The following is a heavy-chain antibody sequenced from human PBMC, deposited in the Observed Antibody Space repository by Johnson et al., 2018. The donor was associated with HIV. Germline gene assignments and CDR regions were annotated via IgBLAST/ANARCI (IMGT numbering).Heavy chain of an antibody. CDR1: GFTVSSSY. J-gene: IGHJ3*02. Sequence: QVQLVESGGGLVQPGGSLRLSCVVSGFTVSSSYLTWVRQAPGKGLEWVAVISYDGSEKYYADSVKGRFTISRDNAKNSLYLQMNSLRAEDTALYYCARGGLGFQNIHDPLDIWGQGTMVTVSS. D-gene: IGHD1/OR15-1a*01. V-gene: IGHV3-30*03. CDR2: ISYDGSEK. CDR3: ARGGLGFQNIHDPLDI.